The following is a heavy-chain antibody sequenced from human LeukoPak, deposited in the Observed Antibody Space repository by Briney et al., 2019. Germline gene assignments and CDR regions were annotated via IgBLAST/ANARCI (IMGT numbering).Heavy chain of an antibody. CDR1: GFTFSDYW. Sequence: QSGGSLRLSCAVSGFTFSDYWVNWVRQAPGKGLEWVASIRQDGGEKSYVDSVKGRFTISRDNTKNSLYLQMNSLRAEDTAVYYCARDGTALGLYFDLWGQGTLVTVSS. CDR3: ARDGTALGLYFDL. V-gene: IGHV3-7*01. CDR2: IRQDGGEK. J-gene: IGHJ4*01. D-gene: IGHD1/OR15-1a*01.